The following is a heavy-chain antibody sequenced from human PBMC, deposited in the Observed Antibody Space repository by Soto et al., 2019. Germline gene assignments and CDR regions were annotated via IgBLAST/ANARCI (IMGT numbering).Heavy chain of an antibody. Sequence: ASAKVSCKVYGETLSDVSIHSVRQAPGVGPEWMGGFEPEHGDSVYVRIFQGRSTMTEESSTGTAYMEWSSLRSEDSAVYYCATQALMSSPPGVAATDFDHLGQGTRVTVSS. V-gene: IGHV1-24*01. CDR3: ATQALMSSPPGVAATDFDH. CDR1: GETLSDVS. CDR2: FEPEHGDS. D-gene: IGHD5-12*01. J-gene: IGHJ4*02.